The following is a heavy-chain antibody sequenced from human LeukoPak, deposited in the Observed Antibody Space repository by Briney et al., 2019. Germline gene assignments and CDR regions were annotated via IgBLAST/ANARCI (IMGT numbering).Heavy chain of an antibody. V-gene: IGHV3-23*01. CDR2: ISGGGTNT. Sequence: QPGGSLGLSCAASGFTFNSYARNWVRQAPGKGLEWVSGISGGGTNTYYADSVKGRFTISRDNSKNTLYLQMNSLRAEDTAVYYCARDPPGDGYNFDYWGQGTLVTVSS. CDR1: GFTFNSYA. D-gene: IGHD5-24*01. CDR3: ARDPPGDGYNFDY. J-gene: IGHJ4*02.